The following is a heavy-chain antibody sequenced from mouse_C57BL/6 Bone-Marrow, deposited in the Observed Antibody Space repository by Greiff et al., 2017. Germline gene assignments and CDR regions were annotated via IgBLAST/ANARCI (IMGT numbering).Heavy chain of an antibody. J-gene: IGHJ2*01. CDR3: ASPGTARYFDY. CDR2: INPYNGGT. Sequence: EVQLQQSGPVLVKPGASVKMSCKASGYTFTDYYMNWVKQSHGKSLEWIGVINPYNGGTSYNQKFKGKATLTVDKSSSTAYLELNSLTSKDSAVYYCASPGTARYFDYWGQGTTLTVSS. V-gene: IGHV1-19*01. CDR1: GYTFTDYY. D-gene: IGHD4-1*01.